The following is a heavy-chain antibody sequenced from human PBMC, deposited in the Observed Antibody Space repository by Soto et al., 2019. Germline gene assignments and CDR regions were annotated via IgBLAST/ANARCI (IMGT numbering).Heavy chain of an antibody. D-gene: IGHD2-15*01. J-gene: IGHJ6*02. Sequence: GGSLRLSCAASGFTFSSYGMHWVRQAPGKGLEWVAVISYDGSNKYYADSVKGRFTISRDNSKNTLYLQMNSLRAEDTAVYYCAKECGGSCYSPHLQGYYYYYGMDVWGQGTTVTVSS. CDR1: GFTFSSYG. CDR2: ISYDGSNK. CDR3: AKECGGSCYSPHLQGYYYYYGMDV. V-gene: IGHV3-30*18.